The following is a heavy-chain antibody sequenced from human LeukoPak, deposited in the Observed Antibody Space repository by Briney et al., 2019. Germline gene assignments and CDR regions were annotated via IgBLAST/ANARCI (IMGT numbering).Heavy chain of an antibody. CDR3: AREYHGYGSA. V-gene: IGHV3-53*01. J-gene: IGHJ4*02. D-gene: IGHD3-10*01. CDR1: GFTVISSY. Sequence: GGPLRLSCAASGFTVISSYMSWVRQTPGRGLEWVSVIYSGGDTYYADSVKGRFTISRDSSKNTLYLQMNSLRAEDTAMYYCAREYHGYGSAWGLGTQVTVSS. CDR2: IYSGGDT.